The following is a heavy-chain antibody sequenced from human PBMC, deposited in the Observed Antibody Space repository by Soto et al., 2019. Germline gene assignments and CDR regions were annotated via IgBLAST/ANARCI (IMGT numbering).Heavy chain of an antibody. Sequence: PGGSLRLSCAASGFTFSDHYMSWIRQAPGKGLEWVSFISTSGSTIYYADSVKGRFTISRDNAKNSLYLQMNSLRAEDTAVDYCAVGEVGVAITYFDYWGQGTLVTVSS. CDR1: GFTFSDHY. CDR3: AVGEVGVAITYFDY. CDR2: ISTSGSTI. V-gene: IGHV3-11*01. J-gene: IGHJ4*02. D-gene: IGHD3-3*01.